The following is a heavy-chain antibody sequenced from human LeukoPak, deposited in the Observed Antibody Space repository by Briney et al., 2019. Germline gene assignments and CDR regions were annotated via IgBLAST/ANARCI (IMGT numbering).Heavy chain of an antibody. CDR3: ARRSTHATTGSDY. J-gene: IGHJ4*02. Sequence: KPSETLSLTCTVSGGSISSSSHYWGWIRQPPGKGLEWIGTIYYSGTTYYNPSLASRVSISLDTSKNQLSLKLGSVTAADTAVYYCARRSTHATTGSDYWGQGTLVTVSS. V-gene: IGHV4-39*01. CDR1: GGSISSSSHY. D-gene: IGHD1-1*01. CDR2: IYYSGTT.